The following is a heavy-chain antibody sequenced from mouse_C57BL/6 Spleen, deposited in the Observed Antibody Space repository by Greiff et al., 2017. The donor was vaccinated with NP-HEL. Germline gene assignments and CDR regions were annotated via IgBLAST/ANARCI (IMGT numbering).Heavy chain of an antibody. V-gene: IGHV5-17*01. D-gene: IGHD1-1*02. CDR2: ISSGSSTT. CDR1: GFTFSDYG. J-gene: IGHJ4*01. CDR3: ARPYYYYDAMDY. Sequence: EVQLVESGGGLVKPGGSLKLSCAASGFTFSDYGMHWVRQAPEKGLEWVAYISSGSSTTYYADTVKGRFTISRDNAKNTLFLQMTSLRSEDTAMYYCARPYYYYDAMDYWGQGTSVTVSS.